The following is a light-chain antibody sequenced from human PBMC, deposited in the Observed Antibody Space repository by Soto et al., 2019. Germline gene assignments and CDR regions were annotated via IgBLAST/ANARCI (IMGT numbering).Light chain of an antibody. CDR1: KLGDKY. V-gene: IGLV3-1*01. J-gene: IGLJ1*01. CDR3: QVWDSDAVLYV. CDR2: RDD. Sequence: SYELTQPPSVSVSPGQTATISCSGPKLGDKYVCWYQQKPGQSPLLVIYRDDRRPSGIPERFSGSSSGNTATLTISGTQAMDEADYFCQVWDSDAVLYVFGAGTKLTVL.